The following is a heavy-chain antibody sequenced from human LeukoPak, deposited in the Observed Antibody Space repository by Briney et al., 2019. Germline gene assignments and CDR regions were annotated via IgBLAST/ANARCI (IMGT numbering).Heavy chain of an antibody. CDR3: AKDVYDYGGNREDY. V-gene: IGHV3-30-3*01. CDR1: GFTFSNYA. J-gene: IGHJ4*02. CDR2: ISYDGSTK. D-gene: IGHD4-23*01. Sequence: GGSLRLSCADSGFTFSNYAMHWVRQTPGKGLEWVAVISYDGSTKYYADSVKGRFTISRDNSKNTLYLQMNSLRAEDTAVYYCAKDVYDYGGNREDYWGQGTLVTVSS.